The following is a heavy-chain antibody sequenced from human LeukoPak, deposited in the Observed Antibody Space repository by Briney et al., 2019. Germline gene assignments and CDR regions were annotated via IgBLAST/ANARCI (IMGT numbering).Heavy chain of an antibody. CDR1: GYTFTSYY. J-gene: IGHJ3*02. D-gene: IGHD2-21*02. Sequence: ASVKVSCKASGYTFTSYYMHWVRQAPGQGLEWMGIINPSGGSTSYAQKFQGRVTMTRDTSTSTVYMELSSLRSEDTAVYYCARDGEIVVVTAPSDAFDIWGQGTMVTVSS. V-gene: IGHV1-46*01. CDR2: INPSGGST. CDR3: ARDGEIVVVTAPSDAFDI.